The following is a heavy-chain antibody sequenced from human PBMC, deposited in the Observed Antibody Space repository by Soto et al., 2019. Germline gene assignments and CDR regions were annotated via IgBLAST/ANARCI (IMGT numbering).Heavy chain of an antibody. CDR1: GFTFSSYG. J-gene: IGHJ6*03. V-gene: IGHV3-33*01. Sequence: PGGSLRLSCAASGFTFSSYGMHWVRQAPGKGLEWVAVIWYDGSNKYYADSVKGRFTISRDNSKNTLYLQMNSLRAEDTAVYYCARGCSSTSCRNYYYYYMDVWGKGTTVTVSS. CDR3: ARGCSSTSCRNYYYYYMDV. CDR2: IWYDGSNK. D-gene: IGHD2-2*01.